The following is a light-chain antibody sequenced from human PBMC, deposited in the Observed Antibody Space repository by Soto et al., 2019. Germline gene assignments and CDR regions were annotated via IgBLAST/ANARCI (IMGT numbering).Light chain of an antibody. CDR3: QQYNNWPPWT. CDR2: GAS. CDR1: QSVSSTF. Sequence: DIVLTQSPGTLSLSPGERATLSCRASQSVSSTFFAWYQQKPGQAPRLLMFGASNRATGIPDRFSGSGSGTDFTLTISRLEPEDFAMYYCQQYNNWPPWTFGQGTKVDIK. V-gene: IGKV3-20*01. J-gene: IGKJ1*01.